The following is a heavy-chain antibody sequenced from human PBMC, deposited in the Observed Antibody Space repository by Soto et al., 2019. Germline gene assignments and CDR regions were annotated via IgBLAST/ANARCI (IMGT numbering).Heavy chain of an antibody. CDR3: ARDSLDYYDSSGKSNDTDY. D-gene: IGHD3-22*01. J-gene: IGHJ4*02. V-gene: IGHV3-48*02. Sequence: GGSLRLSCAASGFTFSSYSMNWVRQAPGKGLEWVSYISSSSSTIYYADSVKGRFTISRDNAKNSLYLQMNSLRDEDTAVYYCARDSLDYYDSSGKSNDTDYWGQGTLVTVSS. CDR2: ISSSSSTI. CDR1: GFTFSSYS.